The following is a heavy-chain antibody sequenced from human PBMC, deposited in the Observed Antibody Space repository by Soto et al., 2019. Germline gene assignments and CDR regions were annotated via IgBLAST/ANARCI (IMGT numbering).Heavy chain of an antibody. CDR1: GGSIGGSGGY. Sequence: SETLCLTCSVSGGSIGGSGGYWGWIRQPPGKGRERIGGIYYRWSTYYNPSLKSRVTISVDTSKNQFSLKLSSVTAADTAVYYCAASCVGCGGFNYYGMDVWGQGTTVTVSS. CDR3: AASCVGCGGFNYYGMDV. D-gene: IGHD2-21*01. CDR2: IYYRWST. J-gene: IGHJ6*02. V-gene: IGHV4-39*07.